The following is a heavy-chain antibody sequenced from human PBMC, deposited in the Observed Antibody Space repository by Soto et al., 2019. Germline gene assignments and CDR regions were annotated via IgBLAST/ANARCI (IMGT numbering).Heavy chain of an antibody. D-gene: IGHD2-21*01. CDR3: ARGGIRAQGSSTFDY. CDR1: GYTFTDYY. CDR2: MNPNNGGT. Sequence: QVQLVQSGAEVKTPGASVKVSCKTSGYTFTDYYMHWVRQAPGQGLEWMGWMNPNNGGTYSAQNFQGRVTLTRDTSISTAYIELTRLKYDDTAVYYCARGGIRAQGSSTFDYCGQGTMVTVSS. V-gene: IGHV1-2*02. J-gene: IGHJ4*02.